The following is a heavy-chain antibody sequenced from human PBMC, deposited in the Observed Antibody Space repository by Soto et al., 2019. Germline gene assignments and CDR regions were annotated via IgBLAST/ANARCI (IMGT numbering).Heavy chain of an antibody. CDR3: AKDLGSGKPYYYYAMDV. Sequence: QAQLVESGGGVVQPGTSLRLSCEASGFIFSRYGMHWVRQAPGKGLEWVAVISYDGRNRYYAESVKGRFIISRDKSENSLYLQMNSLRPEDTAVYYCAKDLGSGKPYYYYAMDVWGQGTTVTVSS. CDR2: ISYDGRNR. D-gene: IGHD3-10*01. J-gene: IGHJ6*02. CDR1: GFIFSRYG. V-gene: IGHV3-30*18.